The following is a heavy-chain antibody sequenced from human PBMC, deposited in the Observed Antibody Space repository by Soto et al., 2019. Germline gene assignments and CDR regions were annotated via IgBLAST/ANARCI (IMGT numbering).Heavy chain of an antibody. J-gene: IGHJ4*02. V-gene: IGHV3-30-3*01. CDR3: ARATTTVVTPFYFDY. Sequence: QVQLVESGGGVVQPGRSLRLSCAASGFNLSSYAMHWVRQAPGKGLEWVAVISYDGSNKYYADSVKGRFTISRDNSKPTLYLQMNSLRAEDTAVHYCARATTTVVTPFYFDYWGQGTLVTVSS. CDR1: GFNLSSYA. D-gene: IGHD4-17*01. CDR2: ISYDGSNK.